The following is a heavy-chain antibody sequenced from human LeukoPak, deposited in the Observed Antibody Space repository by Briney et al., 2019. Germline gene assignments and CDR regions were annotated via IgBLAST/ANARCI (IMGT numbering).Heavy chain of an antibody. CDR3: ARARGQFAQALFDS. V-gene: IGHV1-46*01. J-gene: IGHJ4*02. CDR2: INPSGGAT. Sequence: ASVKVSCKASGYGFMYYYIHWGRQAPGQGLEWMGIINPSGGATTYPQKFKGRVTMRRDMSTSTVYMELRGLRSEDTGVYYCARARGQFAQALFDSWGQGTLVTVSS. D-gene: IGHD3-10*01. CDR1: GYGFMYYY.